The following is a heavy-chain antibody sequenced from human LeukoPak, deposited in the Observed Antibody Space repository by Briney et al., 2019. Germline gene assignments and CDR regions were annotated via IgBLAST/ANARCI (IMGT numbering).Heavy chain of an antibody. CDR2: INHSGST. CDR1: GGSFSGYY. CDR3: ARSYDYVWGSYRYPFDY. D-gene: IGHD3-16*02. Sequence: SETLSLTCAVYGGSFSGYYWSWIRQPPGKGLEWIGEINHSGSTSYNPSLKSRVTISLDMSKKQLSLKLSSVTAADTAVYYCARSYDYVWGSYRYPFDYWGQGTLVTVSS. J-gene: IGHJ4*02. V-gene: IGHV4-34*01.